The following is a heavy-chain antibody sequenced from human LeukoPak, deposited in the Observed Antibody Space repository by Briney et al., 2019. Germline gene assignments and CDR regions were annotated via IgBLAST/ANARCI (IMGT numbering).Heavy chain of an antibody. CDR2: INSDGSFT. D-gene: IGHD2-15*01. V-gene: IGHV3-74*01. CDR3: ARDGILTHFDY. Sequence: GGSLRLSCAASGFTFNTYWMHWVRQAPGKGLVWVSHINSDGSFTSYADSVKGRFTISRDNAKSTLYLQMNSLRAEDTAVYYCARDGILTHFDYWGQGTPVTVSS. J-gene: IGHJ4*02. CDR1: GFTFNTYW.